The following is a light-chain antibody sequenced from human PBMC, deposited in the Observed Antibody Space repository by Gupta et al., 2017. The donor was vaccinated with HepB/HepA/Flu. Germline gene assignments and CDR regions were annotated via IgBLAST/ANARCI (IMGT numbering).Light chain of an antibody. CDR1: SSNIGNDP. CDR2: GND. J-gene: IGLJ3*02. V-gene: IGLV1-44*01. Sequence: QSVLPQPPSASGTPGQTVTIPCSGSSSNIGNDPVNWYQHLPGLAPKLLIYGNDERPSGVPDRFSASKSGTSASLAISGLQSEDEAEYYCATWDDTLNGWVFGGGTKLSVL. CDR3: ATWDDTLNGWV.